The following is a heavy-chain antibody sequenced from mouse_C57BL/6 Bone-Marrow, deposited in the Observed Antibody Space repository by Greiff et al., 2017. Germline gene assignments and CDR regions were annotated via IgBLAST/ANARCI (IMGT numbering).Heavy chain of an antibody. CDR2: IDPSDSYT. CDR1: GYTFTSYW. J-gene: IGHJ3*01. D-gene: IGHD2-4*01. Sequence: QVQLQQPGAELVKPGASVKLSCKASGYTFTSYWMQWVKQRPGQGLEWIGEIDPSDSYTNYNQKFKGKATLTVDTSSSTAYMQLSSLTSQDSAVYYCARIRDYDVPSWFAYWGQGTLVTVSA. V-gene: IGHV1-50*01. CDR3: ARIRDYDVPSWFAY.